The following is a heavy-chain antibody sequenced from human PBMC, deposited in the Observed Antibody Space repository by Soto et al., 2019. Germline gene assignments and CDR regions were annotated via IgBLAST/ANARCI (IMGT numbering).Heavy chain of an antibody. Sequence: SLRLACAASGVTFNSYVMHWVRQAPGKGLEGVAVISCDGSNKYYADSVKGRVTISRDNSKNTLYLQMNSLRPEETAVYYCARDSVRAMVVVVITRFYDHWAPRTLV. CDR2: ISCDGSNK. D-gene: IGHD3-22*01. CDR1: GVTFNSYV. CDR3: ARDSVRAMVVVVITRFYDH. V-gene: IGHV3-30-3*01. J-gene: IGHJ1*01.